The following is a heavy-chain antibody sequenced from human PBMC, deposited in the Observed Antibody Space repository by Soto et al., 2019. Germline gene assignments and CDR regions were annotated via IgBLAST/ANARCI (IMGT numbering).Heavy chain of an antibody. D-gene: IGHD3-10*01. V-gene: IGHV1-2*04. CDR3: ARGSGSYHLPSDYYMDV. CDR2: INPNSGGT. J-gene: IGHJ6*03. Sequence: GASVKVSCKASGYTFTGYYMHWVRQAPGQGLEWMGWINPNSGGTNYAQKFQGWVTMTRDTSISTAYMELSRLRSDDTAVYYCARGSGSYHLPSDYYMDVWGKGTTVTVSS. CDR1: GYTFTGYY.